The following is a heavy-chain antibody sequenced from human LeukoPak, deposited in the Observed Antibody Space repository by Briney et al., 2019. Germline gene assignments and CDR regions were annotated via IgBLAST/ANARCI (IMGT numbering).Heavy chain of an antibody. Sequence: GGSLRLSCAASGFTFSSYAMYWVRQAPGKGLEWVSGIFGSGGSTHYADSVKGRFTISRDNSENTVYLQMNSLRAEDTAVYYCSKTTTGYSSGRFPGWPVDYWGQGTLVTVSS. V-gene: IGHV3-23*01. D-gene: IGHD6-19*01. CDR3: SKTTTGYSSGRFPGWPVDY. CDR1: GFTFSSYA. CDR2: IFGSGGST. J-gene: IGHJ4*02.